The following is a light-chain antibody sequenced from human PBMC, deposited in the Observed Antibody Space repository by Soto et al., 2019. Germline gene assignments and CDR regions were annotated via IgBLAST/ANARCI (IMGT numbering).Light chain of an antibody. V-gene: IGKV3-11*01. Sequence: EIVLTQSPATLSLSPGERATLSCRASQSVSSYLAWYQQKPGQAPRLLIYDASNRATGIPARFSGSGSGTXXXXXISSLEPEDFAVYYCQQRSNWPPLFGQGTKLEIK. CDR3: QQRSNWPPL. CDR1: QSVSSY. CDR2: DAS. J-gene: IGKJ2*01.